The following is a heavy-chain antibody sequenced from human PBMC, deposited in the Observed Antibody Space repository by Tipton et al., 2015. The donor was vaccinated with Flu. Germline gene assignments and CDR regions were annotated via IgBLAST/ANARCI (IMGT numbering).Heavy chain of an antibody. D-gene: IGHD4-11*01. CDR3: ARRNDYSRAILSLPDSWFDP. CDR1: GGSISGYY. Sequence: TLSLTCTVSGGSISGYYWSWIRQSLGRELEWIGCIYYTGNADYNPSLKNRVTISVDTSKNQFSLNLKSVTAADTAVYYCARRNDYSRAILSLPDSWFDPWGQGALVTVSS. J-gene: IGHJ5*02. V-gene: IGHV4-59*08. CDR2: IYYTGNA.